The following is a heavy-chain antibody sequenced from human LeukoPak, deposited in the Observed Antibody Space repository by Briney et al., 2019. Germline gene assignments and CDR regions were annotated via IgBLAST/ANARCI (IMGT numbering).Heavy chain of an antibody. CDR2: IYTSGST. V-gene: IGHV4-61*02. D-gene: IGHD3-10*01. J-gene: IGHJ5*02. CDR1: GGSISSDTYS. CDR3: ARAGGLGTYYPNWFDP. Sequence: PPQTLSLTCTVSGGSISSDTYSWSWVRQPAGKGLEWIGRIYTSGSTNYNPSLKSRVTISVDTTKNQSSLKLNSVTAADTAFYYCARAGGLGTYYPNWFDPWGQGTLVTVSS.